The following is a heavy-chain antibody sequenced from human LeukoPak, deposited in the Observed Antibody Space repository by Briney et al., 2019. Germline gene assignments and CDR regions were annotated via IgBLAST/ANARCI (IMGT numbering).Heavy chain of an antibody. CDR1: GFTFSSYA. Sequence: GGSLRLSCAASGFTFSSYAMSWVRQAPGKGLEWVSAISGSGGSTYYADSVKGRFTISRDNSKNTLYLQMNSLRAEDTAVYYCAKVGLGDYGDYGWFDPWGQGTLVTLSS. CDR3: AKVGLGDYGDYGWFDP. CDR2: ISGSGGST. J-gene: IGHJ5*02. D-gene: IGHD4-17*01. V-gene: IGHV3-23*01.